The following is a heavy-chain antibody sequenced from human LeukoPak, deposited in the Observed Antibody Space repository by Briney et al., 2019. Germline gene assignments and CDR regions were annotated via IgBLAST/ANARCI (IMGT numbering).Heavy chain of an antibody. CDR3: ARGPKTGYYYYYGMDV. CDR1: GGTFSSYA. V-gene: IGHV1-69*05. CDR2: IIPIFGTA. D-gene: IGHD3-10*01. Sequence: GASVKVSCKASGGTFSSYAISWVRQAPGQGLEWMGGIIPIFGTANYAQKFQGRVTMTRNTSISTAYMELSSLRSEDTAVYYCARGPKTGYYYYYGMDVWGQGTTVTVSS. J-gene: IGHJ6*02.